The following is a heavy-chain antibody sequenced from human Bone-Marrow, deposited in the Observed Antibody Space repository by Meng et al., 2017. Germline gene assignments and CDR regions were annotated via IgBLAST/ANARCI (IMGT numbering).Heavy chain of an antibody. CDR2: IYYSGST. D-gene: IGHD2-15*01. J-gene: IGHJ6*02. V-gene: IGHV4-59*01. CDR3: ARDPATGYYYYGMDV. CDR1: GGSISSYY. Sequence: ETLSLTCTVSGGSISSYYWSWIRQPPGKGLEWIGYIYYSGSTNYNPSLKSRVTISVDTSKNQFSLKLSSVTAADTAVYYCARDPATGYYYYGMDVWGQGTTVTVSS.